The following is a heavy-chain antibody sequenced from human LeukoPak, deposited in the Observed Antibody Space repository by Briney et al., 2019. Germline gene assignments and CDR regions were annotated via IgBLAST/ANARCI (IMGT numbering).Heavy chain of an antibody. D-gene: IGHD3-10*01. V-gene: IGHV1-8*01. J-gene: IGHJ4*02. CDR3: ARDYYYGSGSYYHFGY. CDR2: MNPNSGNT. CDR1: GYTFTSYD. Sequence: ASVKVSCKASGYTFTSYDINWVRQATGQGLEWMGWMNPNSGNTGYAQKFQGRVTMTRNTSISTAYMELSSLRSEDTAVYYCARDYYYGSGSYYHFGYWGQGTLVTVSS.